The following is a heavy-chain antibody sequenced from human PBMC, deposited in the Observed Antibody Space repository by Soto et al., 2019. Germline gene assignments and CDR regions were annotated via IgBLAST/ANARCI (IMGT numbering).Heavy chain of an antibody. CDR3: ARENNVLPGGYFDY. D-gene: IGHD3-10*01. CDR1: GGPISSGGYS. Sequence: PSETLSLTCAVSGGPISSGGYSWSWIRQPPGKGLEWIGYIYHSGSTYYNPSLKSRVTMSVDRSKNQFSLKLSSVTAADTAVYYCARENNVLPGGYFDYWGQGTLVTVSS. V-gene: IGHV4-30-2*01. CDR2: IYHSGST. J-gene: IGHJ4*02.